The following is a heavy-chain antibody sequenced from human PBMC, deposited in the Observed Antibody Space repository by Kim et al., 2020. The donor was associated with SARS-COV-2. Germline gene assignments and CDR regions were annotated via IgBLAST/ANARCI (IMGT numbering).Heavy chain of an antibody. Sequence: GGSLRLSCAASGFTFDDYAMHWVRQAPGKGLELVSLISGDGGSTYYADSVKGRFTISRDNSKNSLYLQMNSLRTEDTALYYCAKDISTTYYDILTGRGYYYYYGMDVWGQGTTVTVSS. J-gene: IGHJ6*02. CDR3: AKDISTTYYDILTGRGYYYYYGMDV. CDR1: GFTFDDYA. D-gene: IGHD3-9*01. V-gene: IGHV3-43*02. CDR2: ISGDGGST.